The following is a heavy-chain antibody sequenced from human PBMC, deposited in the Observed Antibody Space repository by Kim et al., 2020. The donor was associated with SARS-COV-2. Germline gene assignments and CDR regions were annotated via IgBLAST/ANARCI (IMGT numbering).Heavy chain of an antibody. Sequence: LKSRVTIAVDTSKNQFSLKLSSVTAADTAVYYCARGKYSSGWYGARHWFDPWGQGTLVTVSS. J-gene: IGHJ5*02. D-gene: IGHD6-19*01. V-gene: IGHV4-34*01. CDR3: ARGKYSSGWYGARHWFDP.